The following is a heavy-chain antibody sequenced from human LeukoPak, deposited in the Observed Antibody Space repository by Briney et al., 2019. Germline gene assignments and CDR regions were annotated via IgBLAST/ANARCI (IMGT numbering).Heavy chain of an antibody. Sequence: GGSLRLSCAASGFTFSNYAMNWVRQAPGKGLEWVSGITGRGGTAYYAVSVKGRFTISRDNPKNTLYLQMNSLRAEDTAVYFCAKTRTTYDFWSEYYFDFWGQGTLVTVSS. CDR1: GFTFSNYA. CDR3: AKTRTTYDFWSEYYFDF. V-gene: IGHV3-23*01. CDR2: ITGRGGTA. J-gene: IGHJ4*02. D-gene: IGHD3-3*01.